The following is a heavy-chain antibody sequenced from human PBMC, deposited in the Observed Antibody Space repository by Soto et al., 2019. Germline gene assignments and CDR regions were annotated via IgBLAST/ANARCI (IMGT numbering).Heavy chain of an antibody. CDR3: ARGVRGHYGFEV. J-gene: IGHJ3*01. V-gene: IGHV3-74*01. Sequence: EVQLVESGGGLVQPGESLRLSCAASGFTFSDYWIHWVRQAPGKGLVWVSRIKFDGSSANYADSVKGRFTISRDNAKDTVYVQMNSLGAEDTAVYYCARGVRGHYGFEVWGQGTMVTVSS. CDR1: GFTFSDYW. D-gene: IGHD3-10*01. CDR2: IKFDGSSA.